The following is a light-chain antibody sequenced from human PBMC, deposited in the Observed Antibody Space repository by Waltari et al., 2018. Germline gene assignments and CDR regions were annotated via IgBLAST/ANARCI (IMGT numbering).Light chain of an antibody. Sequence: DVQMTQSPSSLSASVGDRVTVTCRPSQSISNWLAWYQQKPGKAPQRLIYSTSTVDTGVPSRFSGSGSGTEFSLTISSLQPDDFATYYCQQYHSFPYSFGQGTRLEI. V-gene: IGKV1-5*03. J-gene: IGKJ2*01. CDR2: STS. CDR1: QSISNW. CDR3: QQYHSFPYS.